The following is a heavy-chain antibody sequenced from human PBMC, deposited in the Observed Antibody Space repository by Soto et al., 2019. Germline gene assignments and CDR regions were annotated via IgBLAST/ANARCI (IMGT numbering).Heavy chain of an antibody. CDR3: AKDGGVSARYFDT. CDR2: ISDSDDDT. D-gene: IGHD2-8*01. CDR1: GFTFRKYA. V-gene: IGHV3-23*01. J-gene: IGHJ4*02. Sequence: EVQLLESGGGLGQPGGSLRLSCTASGFTFRKYAMSWVRQAPGKGLEWISGISDSDDDTYYADSVRGRFTISRDKSKNTLYLQMNSLRGDDTAVYYCAKDGGVSARYFDTWGQGTLVTVSS.